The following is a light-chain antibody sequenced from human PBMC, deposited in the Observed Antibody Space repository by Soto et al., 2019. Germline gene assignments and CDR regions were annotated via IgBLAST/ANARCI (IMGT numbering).Light chain of an antibody. J-gene: IGKJ3*01. CDR2: GAS. CDR1: QSVSSSY. CDR3: QQYGSSPLFT. Sequence: EIVLTQSPGTLSLSPGERATLSCRASQSVSSSYLAWYQQKPGQAPRLLIYGASSRATGIPDRFSGSGSGTDVPLTTSSLEPEDYAVNYCQQYGSSPLFTFGPGTKVDIK. V-gene: IGKV3-20*01.